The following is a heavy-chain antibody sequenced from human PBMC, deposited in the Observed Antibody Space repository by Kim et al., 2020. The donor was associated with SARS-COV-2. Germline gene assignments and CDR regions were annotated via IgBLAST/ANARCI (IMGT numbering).Heavy chain of an antibody. D-gene: IGHD1-26*01. CDR3: ARAPSGTFSPYYFDY. V-gene: IGHV5-51*01. CDR2: IYPGDYDT. J-gene: IGHJ4*02. CDR1: EYTFNNYW. Sequence: GESLKISCKASEYTFNNYWIGWVRQMPGKGLQWLRIIYPGDYDTKYNPSVQGQVTISADWSLTTAYLQWSSPKASDTAIYYCARAPSGTFSPYYFDYWGQ.